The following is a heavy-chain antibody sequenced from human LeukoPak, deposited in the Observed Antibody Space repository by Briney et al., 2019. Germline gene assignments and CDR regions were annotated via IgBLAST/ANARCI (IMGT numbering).Heavy chain of an antibody. CDR1: GFTFSSYS. Sequence: GGSLRLSCAASGFTFSSYSMNWVRQAPGKGLEWVSYISSSSSTIYYADSVKGRFTISRDNAKNSLYLQMNSLRAEDTAVYYCARESTAMADYYYGMDVWGQGTTVTVSS. CDR2: ISSSSSTI. D-gene: IGHD5-18*01. J-gene: IGHJ6*02. V-gene: IGHV3-48*04. CDR3: ARESTAMADYYYGMDV.